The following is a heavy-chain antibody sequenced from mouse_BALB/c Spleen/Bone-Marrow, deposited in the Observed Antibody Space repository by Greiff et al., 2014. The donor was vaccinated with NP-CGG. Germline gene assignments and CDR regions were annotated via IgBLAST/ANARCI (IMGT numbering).Heavy chain of an antibody. CDR2: IWAGGIT. Sequence: VQVVGSGPGLVAPSQSLSITCTVSGFSLTSYGVHWVRQPPGKGLEWLGVIWAGGITNYNSALMSRLSISKDNSKSQVFLKMNSLQTDDTAMYYCARTLRLRDYFDYWGQGTTLTVSS. CDR1: GFSLTSYG. V-gene: IGHV2-9*02. CDR3: ARTLRLRDYFDY. D-gene: IGHD1-2*01. J-gene: IGHJ2*01.